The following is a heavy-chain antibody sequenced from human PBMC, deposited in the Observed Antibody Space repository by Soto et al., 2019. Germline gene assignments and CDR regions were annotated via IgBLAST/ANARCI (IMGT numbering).Heavy chain of an antibody. D-gene: IGHD6-19*01. CDR2: IYYSGST. CDR1: GGSISSSSYY. V-gene: IGHV4-39*01. J-gene: IGHJ4*02. Sequence: TSETLSLTCTVSGGSISSSSYYWGWIRQPPGKGLEWIGSIYYSGSTYYNPSLKSRVTISVDTSKNQFSLKLSSVTAADTAVYYCARHTSLHGSGPIDYWGQGTLVTVSS. CDR3: ARHTSLHGSGPIDY.